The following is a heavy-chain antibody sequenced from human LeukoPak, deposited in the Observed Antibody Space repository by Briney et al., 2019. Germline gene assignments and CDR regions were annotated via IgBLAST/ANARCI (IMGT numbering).Heavy chain of an antibody. J-gene: IGHJ4*02. CDR3: ATNGPGIAVAGYVDY. D-gene: IGHD6-19*01. CDR2: ISYDGSND. V-gene: IGHV3-30-3*01. CDR1: GFTFSSYA. Sequence: PGGSLTLSCAASGFTFSSYAMSWVRQAPGKGLEWVAVISYDGSNDYYADSVKGRFTISRDNSKNTLYLQMNSLRAEDTAVYYCATNGPGIAVAGYVDYWGQGTLVTVSS.